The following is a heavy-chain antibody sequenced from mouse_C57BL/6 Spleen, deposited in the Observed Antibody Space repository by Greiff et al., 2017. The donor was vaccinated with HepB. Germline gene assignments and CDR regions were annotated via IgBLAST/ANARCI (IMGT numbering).Heavy chain of an antibody. J-gene: IGHJ3*01. CDR1: GYTFTDYE. CDR2: IDPETGGT. CDR3: ARGPYGAY. V-gene: IGHV1-15*01. D-gene: IGHD1-1*02. Sequence: QVQLQQSGAELVRPGASVTLSCKASGYTFTDYEMHWVKQTPVHGLEWIGAIDPETGGTAYNQKFKGKAILTADKSSSTAYMELRSLTSEDSAVYYCARGPYGAYWGQGTLVTVSA.